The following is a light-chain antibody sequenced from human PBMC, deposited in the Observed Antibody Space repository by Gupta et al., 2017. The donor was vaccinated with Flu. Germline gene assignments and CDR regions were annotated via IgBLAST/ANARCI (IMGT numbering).Light chain of an antibody. Sequence: VKVTCTRSSRTSKYDTEWNQQQPEKGPRYLRKLNRDGNHYRGDGIPDRFSGSSSGAERYLTIPSLQSQDEADYYCQTWGTGPYVFGGGTKLTVL. J-gene: IGLJ3*02. CDR3: QTWGTGPYV. CDR1: SRTSKYD. V-gene: IGLV4-69*02. CDR2: LNRDGNH.